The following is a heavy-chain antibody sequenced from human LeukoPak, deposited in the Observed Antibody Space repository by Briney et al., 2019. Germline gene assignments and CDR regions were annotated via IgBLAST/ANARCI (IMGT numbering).Heavy chain of an antibody. CDR2: ISGSGGST. D-gene: IGHD1-7*01. Sequence: GSLRLSCAASGFTFSNYAMSWVRQAPGKGLEWVSAISGSGGSTYYADSVKGRFTISRDNSKNTLYLQMNSLRAEDTAVYYCAKDKMELPYYFDYWGQGILVTVSS. CDR3: AKDKMELPYYFDY. J-gene: IGHJ4*02. V-gene: IGHV3-23*01. CDR1: GFTFSNYA.